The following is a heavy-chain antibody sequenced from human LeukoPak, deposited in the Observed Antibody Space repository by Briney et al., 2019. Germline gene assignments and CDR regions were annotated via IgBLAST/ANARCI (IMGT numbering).Heavy chain of an antibody. CDR3: ARKLRSLDY. V-gene: IGHV1-46*01. CDR1: GYTFTSNY. CDR2: INPSGGST. D-gene: IGHD4-17*01. J-gene: IGHJ4*02. Sequence: ASVKVSCKASGYTFTSNYMHWVRHAPAQGLEWMGIINPSGGSTSYAQKFQGRVTMTRDTSTSTVYMELSSLRSEDTAVYYCARKLRSLDYWGQGTLVTVSS.